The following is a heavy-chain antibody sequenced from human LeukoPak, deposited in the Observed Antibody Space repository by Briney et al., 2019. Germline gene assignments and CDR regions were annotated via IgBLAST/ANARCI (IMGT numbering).Heavy chain of an antibody. J-gene: IGHJ5*02. D-gene: IGHD2-2*01. Sequence: PGGSLRLSCAASGFTFSGYWMHWVRQAPGKGLVWVSRINSDGSSTSYADSVKGRFTISRDNAKNTLYLQMNSLRAEDTAVYYCARGVGYCSSTSCYWWFDRWGQGTLVTVSS. CDR3: ARGVGYCSSTSCYWWFDR. CDR2: INSDGSST. V-gene: IGHV3-74*01. CDR1: GFTFSGYW.